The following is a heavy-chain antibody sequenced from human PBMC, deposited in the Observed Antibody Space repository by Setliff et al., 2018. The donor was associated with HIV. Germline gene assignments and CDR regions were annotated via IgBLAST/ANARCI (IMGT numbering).Heavy chain of an antibody. J-gene: IGHJ4*02. CDR3: ARGTKYSSGWSRGDY. V-gene: IGHV4-34*01. CDR1: GGSFSGYY. D-gene: IGHD6-19*01. CDR2: INHSGST. Sequence: SETLSLTCAVYGGSFSGYYWSWIRQPPGRGLEWIGEINHSGSTNYNPSLKSRVTISVDTSKNQISPKLNSVTAADTAVYYCARGTKYSSGWSRGDYWGQGTLVTVSS.